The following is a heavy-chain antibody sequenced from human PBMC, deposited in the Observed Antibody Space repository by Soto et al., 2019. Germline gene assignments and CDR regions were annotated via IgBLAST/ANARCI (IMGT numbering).Heavy chain of an antibody. CDR3: ARVQRVSSSWYGGHYYGMDV. CDR2: ISSSGSTI. D-gene: IGHD6-13*01. J-gene: IGHJ6*02. CDR1: GFTFSSYE. V-gene: IGHV3-48*03. Sequence: PGGSLRLSCAASGFTFSSYEMNWVRQAPGKGLEWVSYISSSGSTIYYADSVKGRFTISRDNAKNSLYLQMNSLRAEDTAVYYCARVQRVSSSWYGGHYYGMDVWGQGTTVTVSS.